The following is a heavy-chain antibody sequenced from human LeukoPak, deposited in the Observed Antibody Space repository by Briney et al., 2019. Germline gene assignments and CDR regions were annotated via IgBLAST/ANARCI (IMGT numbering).Heavy chain of an antibody. D-gene: IGHD2-21*02. V-gene: IGHV4-30-2*01. Sequence: SETLSLTCAVSGGSISSGGYSWSWIRQPPGKGLEWIGYIYHGGSTYYNPSLKSRVTISVDRSKNQFALKCSSVVPADPAVYYRARGDEGGGDCCYFHYWGQGTLVTVPS. CDR3: ARGDEGGGDCCYFHY. CDR1: GGSISSGGYS. J-gene: IGHJ4*02. CDR2: IYHGGST.